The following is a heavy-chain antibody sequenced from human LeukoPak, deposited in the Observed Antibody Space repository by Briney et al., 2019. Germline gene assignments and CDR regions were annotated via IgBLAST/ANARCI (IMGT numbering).Heavy chain of an antibody. CDR1: GGSISSSSYY. D-gene: IGHD6-19*01. J-gene: IGHJ5*02. CDR2: IYYSGST. V-gene: IGHV4-39*07. Sequence: PSETLSLTCTVSGGSISSSSYYWGWIRQPPGKGLEWIGSIYYSGSTYYNLSLKSRVTISVDTSKNQFSLKLSSVTAADTAVYYCARGGGIAVAAGDWFDPWGQGTLVTVSS. CDR3: ARGGGIAVAAGDWFDP.